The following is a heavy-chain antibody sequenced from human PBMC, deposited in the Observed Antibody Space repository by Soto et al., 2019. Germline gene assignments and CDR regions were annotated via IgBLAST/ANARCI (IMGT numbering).Heavy chain of an antibody. J-gene: IGHJ4*02. CDR2: IYSGGST. CDR1: GFTVSTKY. V-gene: IGHV3-66*01. Sequence: EVQLVESGGGLVQPGGSLRLSCAASGFTVSTKYMSWVRQAPGKGLEWVSVIYSGGSTFYADSVRGRFTISRDNSKTTVNLHMNSLRAEDTAVYYCARDPWAADYWGQGTLVTVSS. CDR3: ARDPWAADY. D-gene: IGHD3-16*01.